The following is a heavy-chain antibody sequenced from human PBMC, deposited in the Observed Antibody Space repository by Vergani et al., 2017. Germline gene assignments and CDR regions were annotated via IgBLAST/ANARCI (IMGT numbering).Heavy chain of an antibody. CDR2: TGYDGNKK. Sequence: QVQLVESGGHVVQPGGSLRLSCAASGFTFSSFGMHWVRQAPGKGLEWVAFTGYDGNKKYYADSVKGRFTISRDNSKNTLYLQMNSLRAEDTAVYYCARGAYYYDSSGKNNFDYWGQGTLVTVSS. J-gene: IGHJ4*02. CDR3: ARGAYYYDSSGKNNFDY. V-gene: IGHV3-30*02. CDR1: GFTFSSFG. D-gene: IGHD3-22*01.